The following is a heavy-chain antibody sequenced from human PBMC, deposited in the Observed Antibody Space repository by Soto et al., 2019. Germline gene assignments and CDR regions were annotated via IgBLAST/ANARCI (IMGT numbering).Heavy chain of an antibody. V-gene: IGHV4-30-4*01. Sequence: ASETLSLTCTVSGGSISSGDYYWSWIRQPPGKGLEWIGYIYYSGSTYYNPSLKSRVTLSVDTSTNRISLRLSSVTAADTAVYYCGSYYYYYAMDVWGQGTTVTVS. J-gene: IGHJ6*02. CDR1: GGSISSGDYY. CDR2: IYYSGST. CDR3: GSYYYYYAMDV. D-gene: IGHD1-26*01.